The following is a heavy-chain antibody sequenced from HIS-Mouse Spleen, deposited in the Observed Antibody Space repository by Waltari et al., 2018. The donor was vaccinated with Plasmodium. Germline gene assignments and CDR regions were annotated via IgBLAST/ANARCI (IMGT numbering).Heavy chain of an antibody. CDR3: ARTSRYSGYDFVIDY. Sequence: QVQLVQSGAEVKNPGSPVKVSCKASGGNFRRYPISWVHRAPGQGLEWMGRIIPILGIANYAQKFQGRVTITADKSTSTAYMELSSLRSEDTAVYYCARTSRYSGYDFVIDYWGQGTLVTVSS. V-gene: IGHV1-69*04. CDR1: GGNFRRYP. D-gene: IGHD5-12*01. CDR2: IIPILGIA. J-gene: IGHJ4*02.